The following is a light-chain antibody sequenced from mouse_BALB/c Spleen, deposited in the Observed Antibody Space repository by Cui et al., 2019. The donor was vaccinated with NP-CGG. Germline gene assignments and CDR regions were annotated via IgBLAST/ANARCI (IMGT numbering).Light chain of an antibody. V-gene: IGLV1*01. CDR3: ALWYSNHWV. J-gene: IGLJ1*01. Sequence: QAVVTQESVLTTSPGETVTLTCRSSIGAVITSNYANWVQEKPDHLFTGLIGGTNNRAPGVPARFSGSLIGDKAALTITVAQTEDEAIYFCALWYSNHWVFGGGTKLTVL. CDR1: IGAVITSNY. CDR2: GTN.